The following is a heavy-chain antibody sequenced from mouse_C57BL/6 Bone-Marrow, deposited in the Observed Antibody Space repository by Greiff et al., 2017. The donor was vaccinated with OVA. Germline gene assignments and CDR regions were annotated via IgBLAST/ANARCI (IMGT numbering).Heavy chain of an antibody. V-gene: IGHV5-16*01. D-gene: IGHD1-1*01. CDR1: GFTFSDYY. J-gene: IGHJ4*01. Sequence: EVNVVESEGGLVQPGSSMKLSCTASGFTFSDYYMAWVRQVPEKGLEWVANINYDGSSTYYLDSLKSRFIISRDNAKNILYLQMSSLKSEDTATYYCARAHGRAMDYWGQGTSVTVSS. CDR2: INYDGSST. CDR3: ARAHGRAMDY.